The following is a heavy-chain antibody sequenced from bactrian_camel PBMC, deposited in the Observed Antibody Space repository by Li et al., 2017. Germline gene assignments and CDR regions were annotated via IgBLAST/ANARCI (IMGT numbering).Heavy chain of an antibody. Sequence: QLVESGGVLAPPGGSLKLSCAASGFRFSHSWMSWLRQAPGKGLEWVSSINSRGGNTYNADSVKGRFTISRDNAKNKVYLRMGSLKPEDTAVYYCVIYSDAAGIWGHEYNYWAQGTQVTVS. CDR1: GFRFSHSW. V-gene: IGHV3S25*01. D-gene: IGHD4*01. CDR2: INSRGGNT. J-gene: IGHJ4*01. CDR3: VIYSDAAGIWGHEYNY.